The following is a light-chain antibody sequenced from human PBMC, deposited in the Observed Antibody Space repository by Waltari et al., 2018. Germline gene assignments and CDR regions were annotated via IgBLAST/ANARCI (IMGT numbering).Light chain of an antibody. J-gene: IGKJ5*01. CDR3: QQRSNWPIT. V-gene: IGKV3-11*01. CDR1: KSVSNY. Sequence: IVLTQSPATLSLSPGERATLSCRASKSVSNYLAWYQQKPGQAPRLLIYDASNRATGIPARFSGSGSGTDFTLTISSLEPEDFAVYYCQQRSNWPITFGQGTRLEIK. CDR2: DAS.